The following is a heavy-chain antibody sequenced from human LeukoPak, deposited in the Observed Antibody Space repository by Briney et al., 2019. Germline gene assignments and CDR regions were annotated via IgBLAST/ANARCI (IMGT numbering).Heavy chain of an antibody. CDR2: IYYSGST. J-gene: IGHJ4*02. V-gene: IGHV4-59*01. CDR3: VRDDASRSYGVPGY. CDR1: GGSISSYY. Sequence: PSETLSLTCTVSGGSISSYYWSWIRQPPGKGLEWIGYIYYSGSTNYNPSLKSRVTISVDTSKNQFSLKLSSVTAADTAVYYCVRDDASRSYGVPGYWGQGTLVTFSS. D-gene: IGHD1-26*01.